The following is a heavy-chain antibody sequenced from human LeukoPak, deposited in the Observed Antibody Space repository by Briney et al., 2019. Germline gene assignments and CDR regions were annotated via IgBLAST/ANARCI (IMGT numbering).Heavy chain of an antibody. CDR3: AKKGQADDDGKPD. J-gene: IGHJ4*02. D-gene: IGHD1-1*01. CDR1: GFTFSIYD. V-gene: IGHV3-23*01. CDR2: ITRGVGST. Sequence: QPGGSLRLSCAASGFTFSIYDLSWVRQAPGKGLECVSAITRGVGSTYYADSVKGRFTISRDNSKNTLYLQMNNLRVDDTAVYYCAKKGQADDDGKPDWGQGTLVTVSS.